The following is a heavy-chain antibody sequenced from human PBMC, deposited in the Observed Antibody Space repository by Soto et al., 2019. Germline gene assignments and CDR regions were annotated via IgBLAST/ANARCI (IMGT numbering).Heavy chain of an antibody. V-gene: IGHV4-31*03. CDR3: ARVRRTSRVYDY. CDR1: GGSISSGGYY. Sequence: SETLSLTCTVSGGSISSGGYYWTWIRQHPGKGLEWIGYNYYSGITYYNPSLKSRVTISLDTSKNQFSLKLSSVTAADTAVYYCARVRRTSRVYDYWGQGTLVTVSS. CDR2: NYYSGIT. D-gene: IGHD6-13*01. J-gene: IGHJ4*02.